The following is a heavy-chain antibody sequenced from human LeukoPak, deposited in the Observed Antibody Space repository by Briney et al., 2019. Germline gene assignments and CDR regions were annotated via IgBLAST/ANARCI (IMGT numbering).Heavy chain of an antibody. CDR1: AFTFSSYD. CDR2: ISGNGGTT. Sequence: GGSLRLSCAASAFTFSSYDMQWVRQAPGKGLEYVSAISGNGGTTYYANSVKGRFTISRDNSKNTLYLQMGSLRAEDMAVYYCARDGARYSGSYYNDYWGQGTLVTVSS. D-gene: IGHD1-26*01. CDR3: ARDGARYSGSYYNDY. J-gene: IGHJ4*02. V-gene: IGHV3-64*01.